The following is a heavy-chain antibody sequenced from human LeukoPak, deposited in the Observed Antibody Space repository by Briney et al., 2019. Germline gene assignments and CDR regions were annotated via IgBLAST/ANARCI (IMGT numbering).Heavy chain of an antibody. CDR1: GFTFRSYW. D-gene: IGHD1-26*01. Sequence: GGSLRLSCVASGFTFRSYWMSWLRQAPGKGLEWVANIKQGGSETYYVDSVKGRFTISRDNAKNSLYLQMNNLRAEDTAVYYCARDRSYMNRYYFDYWGQGTLVTVSS. CDR3: ARDRSYMNRYYFDY. J-gene: IGHJ4*02. CDR2: IKQGGSET. V-gene: IGHV3-7*01.